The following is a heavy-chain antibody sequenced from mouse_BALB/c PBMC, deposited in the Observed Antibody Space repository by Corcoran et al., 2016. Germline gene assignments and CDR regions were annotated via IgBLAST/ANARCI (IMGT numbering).Heavy chain of an antibody. D-gene: IGHD3-2*01. CDR3: ARRQGALAWFAY. CDR2: ILPGSGST. CDR1: GSTFSSYW. J-gene: IGHJ3*01. Sequence: QFQLQQSGPELMKPGASVTISCKATGSTFSSYWIEWVTQRPGHGLEWIGEILPGSGSTNYNEQFKGKATFTAYTSSNTAYMQLSSLTSEDSAVYYGARRQGALAWFAYWGQGTLVTVSA. V-gene: IGHV1-9*01.